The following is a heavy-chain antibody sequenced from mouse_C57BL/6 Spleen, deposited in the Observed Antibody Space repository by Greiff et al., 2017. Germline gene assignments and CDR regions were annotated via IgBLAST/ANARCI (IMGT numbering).Heavy chain of an antibody. J-gene: IGHJ4*01. V-gene: IGHV1-59*01. CDR2: IDPSDSYT. D-gene: IGHD4-1*02. Sequence: VQLQQPGAELVRPGTSVKLSCKASGYTFTSYWMHWVKQRPGQGLEWIGVIDPSDSYTNYNQKFKGKATLTVDKSSSTVYMELSSLTSEDSAVYFCARHEGSTDAMHYWGHGTSVTVSS. CDR3: ARHEGSTDAMHY. CDR1: GYTFTSYW.